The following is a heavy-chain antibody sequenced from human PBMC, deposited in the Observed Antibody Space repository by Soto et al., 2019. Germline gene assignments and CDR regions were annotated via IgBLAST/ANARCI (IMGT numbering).Heavy chain of an antibody. CDR2: IKSQGDGGTR. CDR1: GFSFRNAW. D-gene: IGHD2-2*01. Sequence: PRGSLRLSCAASGFSFRNAWMSWVRQAPGKGLEWVGHIKSQGDGGTRDYAAPVKGRFTISRDDSKNTLFLQMNSLKNGDTAVYFCTTDLQAYCDGTTCYAGNYYYDDMDVWGQGTTVTVSS. CDR3: TTDLQAYCDGTTCYAGNYYYDDMDV. V-gene: IGHV3-15*01. J-gene: IGHJ6*02.